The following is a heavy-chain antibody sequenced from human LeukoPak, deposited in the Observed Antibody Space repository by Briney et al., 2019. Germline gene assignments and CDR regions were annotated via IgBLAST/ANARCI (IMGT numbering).Heavy chain of an antibody. D-gene: IGHD2-2*01. CDR2: IYHSGST. V-gene: IGHV4-38-2*01. Sequence: SETLSLTCAVYGGSFSGYYWGWIRQPPGKGLEWIGSIYHSGSTYYNPSLKSRVTISVDTSKNQFSLKLSSVTAADTAVYYCARRNVVVPAAMRRGGHFDYWGQGTLVTVSS. J-gene: IGHJ4*02. CDR1: GGSFSGYY. CDR3: ARRNVVVPAAMRRGGHFDY.